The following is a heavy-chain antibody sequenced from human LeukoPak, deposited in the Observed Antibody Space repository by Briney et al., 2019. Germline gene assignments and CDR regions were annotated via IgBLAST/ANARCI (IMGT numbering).Heavy chain of an antibody. CDR2: INHSGST. CDR3: ARGKVAGRSGDY. CDR1: GFTFSSYA. J-gene: IGHJ4*02. V-gene: IGHV4-34*01. D-gene: IGHD2-15*01. Sequence: GSLRLSCAASGFTFSSYAMSWVRQPPGKGLEWIGEINHSGSTNYNPSLKSRVTISVDTSKNQFSLKLSSVTAADTAVYYCARGKVAGRSGDYWGQGTLVTVSS.